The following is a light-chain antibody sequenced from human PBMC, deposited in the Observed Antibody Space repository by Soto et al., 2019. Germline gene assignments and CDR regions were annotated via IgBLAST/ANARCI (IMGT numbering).Light chain of an antibody. J-gene: IGKJ5*01. V-gene: IGKV1-5*01. CDR3: QQYNSYLIT. CDR2: DAS. Sequence: TQSPSTLSASVGDRVTITCRASQSISSWLAWYQQKPGKAPKLLIYDASSLESGVPSRFSGSGSGTEFTLTISSLQPDDFATYYCQQYNSYLITFGQGTRLEIK. CDR1: QSISSW.